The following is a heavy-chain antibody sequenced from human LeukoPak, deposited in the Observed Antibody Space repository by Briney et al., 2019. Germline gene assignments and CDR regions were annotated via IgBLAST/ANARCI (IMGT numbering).Heavy chain of an antibody. CDR3: ARDIADAFDI. V-gene: IGHV4-4*07. Sequence: PSETLSLTCTVSGGSISSYYWKWIRQPAGKGLEWIGRIYTSGSTNYNPSLKSRVTISVDKSKNLFSLRLSSVTAADTAVYYCARDIADAFDIWGQGTMVTVSS. D-gene: IGHD3-16*02. CDR1: GGSISSYY. J-gene: IGHJ3*02. CDR2: IYTSGST.